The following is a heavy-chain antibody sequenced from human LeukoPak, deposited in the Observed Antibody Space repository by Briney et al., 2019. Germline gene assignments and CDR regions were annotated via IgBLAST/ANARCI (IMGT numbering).Heavy chain of an antibody. Sequence: GASVKVSCKASGYTFTYYYIHWVRQAPGQGLEWMGIINPSGGSPTYAQRFQARVTMTSDTSTSTVYMELSSLRSEDTAIYYCATGGLIKNTFMIRGVKPLDSWGQGTLVAVSS. CDR1: GYTFTYYY. J-gene: IGHJ4*02. V-gene: IGHV1-46*01. CDR3: ATGGLIKNTFMIRGVKPLDS. CDR2: INPSGGSP. D-gene: IGHD3-10*01.